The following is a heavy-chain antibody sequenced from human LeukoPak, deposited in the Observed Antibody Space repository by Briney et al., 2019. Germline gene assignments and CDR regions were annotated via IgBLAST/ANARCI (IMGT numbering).Heavy chain of an antibody. CDR2: IIPIFGTA. J-gene: IGHJ4*02. CDR1: GGTFSSYA. CDR3: ASRACTSCYYFDY. Sequence: ASVKVSCKASGGTFSSYAISWVRQPPGQGLEWMGGIIPIFGTANYAQKFQGRVTITTDESTSTAYMELSSLRSEDTAVYYCASRACTSCYYFDYWGQGTLVTVSS. V-gene: IGHV1-69*05. D-gene: IGHD2-2*01.